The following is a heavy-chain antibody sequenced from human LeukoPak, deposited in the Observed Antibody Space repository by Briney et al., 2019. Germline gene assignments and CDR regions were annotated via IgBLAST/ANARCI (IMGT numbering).Heavy chain of an antibody. CDR3: ANLPITMMVVVHGMDV. J-gene: IGHJ6*02. CDR2: ISSSSSYI. V-gene: IGHV3-21*01. Sequence: PGGSLRLSCAASGFTFSSYSMNWVRQAPGKGLEWVSSISSSSSYIYYADSMKGRFTISRDNAKNSLYLQMNSLRAEDTAVYYCANLPITMMVVVHGMDVWSQGTMVTVSS. D-gene: IGHD3-22*01. CDR1: GFTFSSYS.